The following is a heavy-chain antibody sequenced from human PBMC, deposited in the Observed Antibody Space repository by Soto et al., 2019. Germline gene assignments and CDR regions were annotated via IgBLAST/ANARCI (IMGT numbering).Heavy chain of an antibody. Sequence: QVQLVESGGGVVQPGRSLRLSCAASGFTFSSYGMHWVRQAPGKGLEWVAVTSYDGSNKYYADSVKGRFTISRDNSKSTLYLQMNSLRGEDTAVYYCAKGDRIAAAGHFDYWGQGTLVTVSS. CDR1: GFTFSSYG. CDR3: AKGDRIAAAGHFDY. D-gene: IGHD6-13*01. CDR2: TSYDGSNK. V-gene: IGHV3-30*18. J-gene: IGHJ4*02.